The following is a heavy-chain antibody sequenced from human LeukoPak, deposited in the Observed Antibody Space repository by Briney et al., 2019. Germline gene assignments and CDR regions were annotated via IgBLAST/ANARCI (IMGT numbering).Heavy chain of an antibody. CDR3: ARGVVVVAATDY. CDR1: GGTFSSYA. J-gene: IGHJ4*02. V-gene: IGHV1-69*05. D-gene: IGHD2-15*01. Sequence: GASVKVSCKASGGTFSSYAISWVRQAPGQGLEWMGGIIPIFGTANYAQKFQGRVTITRDTSASTAYMELSSLRSEDTAVYYCARGVVVVAATDYWGQGTLVTVSS. CDR2: IIPIFGTA.